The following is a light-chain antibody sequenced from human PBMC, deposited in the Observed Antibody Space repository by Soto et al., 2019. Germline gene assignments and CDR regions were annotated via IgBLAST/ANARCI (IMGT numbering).Light chain of an antibody. V-gene: IGKV3-20*01. CDR2: GAS. CDR3: QHYVTSLTT. Sequence: EIGLTQSACTLSLSAGERATLSWRASQSVTSNYLAWYQQKHGQAPRLLIFGASIRVTGIPDRFIGSGYGTDFNLTISRLETEDFAVYYCQHYVTSLTTFGQGTKVDIK. CDR1: QSVTSNY. J-gene: IGKJ1*01.